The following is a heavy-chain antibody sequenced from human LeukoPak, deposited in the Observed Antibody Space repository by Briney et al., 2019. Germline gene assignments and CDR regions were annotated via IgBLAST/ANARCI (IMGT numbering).Heavy chain of an antibody. CDR3: AGKTVTPDY. D-gene: IGHD4-17*01. J-gene: IGHJ4*02. V-gene: IGHV4-39*01. CDR2: IYYSGST. Sequence: SETLSLTCTVSGGSISSSSYYWGWIRQPPGKGLKWIGSIYYSGSTYYNPSLKSRVTISVDTSKNQFSLKLSSVTAADTAVYYCAGKTVTPDYWGQGTLVTVSS. CDR1: GGSISSSSYY.